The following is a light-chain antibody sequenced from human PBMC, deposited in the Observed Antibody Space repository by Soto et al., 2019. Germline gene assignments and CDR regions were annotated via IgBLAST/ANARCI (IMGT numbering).Light chain of an antibody. Sequence: SVLTQPASVSGSLGQSITISCTGTSGDIGSYNRVSWYQQHPGKAPKLIIYEVTDRPSGVSNRFSGSKSGNTASLTISGLQAEDEAEYYCSSYTNINTRACVFGTGTK. CDR2: EVT. V-gene: IGLV2-14*01. CDR1: SGDIGSYNR. J-gene: IGLJ1*01. CDR3: SSYTNINTRACV.